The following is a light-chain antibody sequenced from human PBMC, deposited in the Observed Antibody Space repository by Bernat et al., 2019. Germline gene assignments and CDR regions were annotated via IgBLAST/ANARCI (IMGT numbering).Light chain of an antibody. V-gene: IGKV1-5*03. CDR3: QQYDTSSNT. CDR2: EAS. J-gene: IGKJ1*01. CDR1: QSISSW. Sequence: DIQMTQSPSTLSASVGDRVTITCHASQSISSWLAWYQQKPGKAPKLLIYEASKLPTGVPSRFSGSGSGTEFTLTISSLQPDDFATYHCQQYDTSSNTFGQGTKVEVK.